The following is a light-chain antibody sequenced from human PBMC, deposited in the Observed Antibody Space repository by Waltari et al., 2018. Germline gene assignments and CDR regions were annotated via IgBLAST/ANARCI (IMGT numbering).Light chain of an antibody. CDR2: QDL. CDR1: RLGDKF. CDR3: QAWDATTGML. J-gene: IGLJ2*01. V-gene: IGLV3-1*01. Sequence: SYELTQPPSVSVSPGQTVSITCSGDRLGDKFACWYQQKAGQSPLLVIHQDLKRPSGSPERFSGSRSGNTATLTIRGTHVMDDADYYCQAWDATTGMLFGGGTQVTVL.